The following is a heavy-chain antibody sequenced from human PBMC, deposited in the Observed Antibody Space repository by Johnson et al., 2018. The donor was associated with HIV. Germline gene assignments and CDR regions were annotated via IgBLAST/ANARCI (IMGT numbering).Heavy chain of an antibody. Sequence: QVHLVESGGGVVQPGRSLRLSCAASGFTLSSYAMHWVRQAPGKGLEWVAVISSDGSNEYYADSVRGRFTISRDSSKSALYLQMNSLRAEDTAVYYCARDRGTMIVVGSAFDIWGQGTRVTVSS. CDR3: ARDRGTMIVVGSAFDI. J-gene: IGHJ3*02. D-gene: IGHD3-22*01. V-gene: IGHV3-30*04. CDR2: ISSDGSNE. CDR1: GFTLSSYA.